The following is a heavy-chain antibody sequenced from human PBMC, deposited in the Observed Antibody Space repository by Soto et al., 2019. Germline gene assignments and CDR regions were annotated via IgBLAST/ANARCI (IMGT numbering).Heavy chain of an antibody. J-gene: IGHJ4*02. CDR1: GGSFSGYY. V-gene: IGHV4-34*01. D-gene: IGHD5-12*01. CDR2: INHSGST. CDR3: ASLVATIYGDDY. Sequence: QVQLQQWGAGLLKPSETLSLTCAVYGGSFSGYYWSWIRQPPGKGLEWIGEINHSGSTNYNPSLKSRVTISVDTSKNQFSLKLSSVTAADTAVYYCASLVATIYGDDYWGQGTLVTVSS.